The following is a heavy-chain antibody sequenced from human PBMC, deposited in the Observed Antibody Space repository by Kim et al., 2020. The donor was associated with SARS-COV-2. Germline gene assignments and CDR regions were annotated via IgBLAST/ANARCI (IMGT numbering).Heavy chain of an antibody. J-gene: IGHJ6*02. D-gene: IGHD2-15*01. CDR2: K. CDR3: ARVVSNYGMDV. Sequence: KYYNTSLKTRLTISKDTSKNQVVLTMTNMDPVDTATYYCARVVSNYGMDVWGQGTTVTVSS. V-gene: IGHV2-70*01.